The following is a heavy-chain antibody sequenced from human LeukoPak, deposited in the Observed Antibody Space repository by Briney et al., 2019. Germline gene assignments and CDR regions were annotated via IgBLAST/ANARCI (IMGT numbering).Heavy chain of an antibody. CDR1: GLTFSSHW. CDR2: ITNDGSST. Sequence: GGSLRLSCAASGLTFSSHWMHWVRQAPGKGLVWVSRITNDGSSTTYADSVKGRFTISRDNAKNSLYLQMNSLRAEDTAVYYCARDYSYGFLNWGQGTLVTVSS. J-gene: IGHJ4*02. D-gene: IGHD5-18*01. CDR3: ARDYSYGFLN. V-gene: IGHV3-74*01.